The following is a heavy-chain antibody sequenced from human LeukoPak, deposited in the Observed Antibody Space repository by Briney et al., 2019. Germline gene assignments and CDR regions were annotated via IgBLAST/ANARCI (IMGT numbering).Heavy chain of an antibody. J-gene: IGHJ4*02. Sequence: PSETLSLTCAVYGGSFSGYYWSWIRQPPGKGLEWIGETNHSGSTNYNPSLKSRVTISVDTSKNQFSLKLSSVTAADTAVYYCARGRYSSGWYMVFDYWGQGTLVTVSS. CDR2: TNHSGST. CDR3: ARGRYSSGWYMVFDY. CDR1: GGSFSGYY. V-gene: IGHV4-34*01. D-gene: IGHD6-19*01.